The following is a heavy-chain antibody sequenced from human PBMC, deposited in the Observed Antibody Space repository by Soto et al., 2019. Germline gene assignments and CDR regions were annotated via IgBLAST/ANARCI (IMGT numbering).Heavy chain of an antibody. J-gene: IGHJ4*02. D-gene: IGHD6-19*01. Sequence: QVQLQESGPGLVKPSQTLSLTCTVSGGSISSGGYYWSWIRQHPGKGLEGTGYIYYSGSTYYNPSLKSRVTRSVDTSKNQFSLKLSSVTAADTAVYYCAGERKYSSGWPVSDYWGQGTLVTVSS. CDR3: AGERKYSSGWPVSDY. CDR2: IYYSGST. V-gene: IGHV4-31*03. CDR1: GGSISSGGYY.